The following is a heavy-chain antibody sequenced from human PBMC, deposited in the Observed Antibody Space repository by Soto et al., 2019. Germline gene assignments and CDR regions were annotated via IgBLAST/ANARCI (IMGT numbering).Heavy chain of an antibody. V-gene: IGHV4-4*07. J-gene: IGHJ5*02. Sequence: PSETLSLTCNVSGASLAGHYWSWIRPPPGKGLEWIGRIYATGSTDYNPSLKSRLTMSVDMSKKQFSLTLRSVTAADTAMYYCVRDGTKNLRDWFDPWGQGILVPGSS. CDR2: IYATGST. CDR1: GASLAGHY. D-gene: IGHD1-1*01. CDR3: VRDGTKNLRDWFDP.